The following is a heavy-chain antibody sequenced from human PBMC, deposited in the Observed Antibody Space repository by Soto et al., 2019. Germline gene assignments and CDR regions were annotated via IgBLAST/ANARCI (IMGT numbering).Heavy chain of an antibody. V-gene: IGHV4-59*01. CDR1: GGSISSYY. D-gene: IGHD2-2*02. CDR2: IYYSGRT. Sequence: SETLSLTCTVSGGSISSYYWSWIRQPPGKGLEWIGYIYYSGRTNYNPSLKSRVTISVDTSKNQFSLKLSSVTAADTAVYYCARGYCSSTICYICYNWFDPSGQGTLVTVSS. J-gene: IGHJ5*02. CDR3: ARGYCSSTICYICYNWFDP.